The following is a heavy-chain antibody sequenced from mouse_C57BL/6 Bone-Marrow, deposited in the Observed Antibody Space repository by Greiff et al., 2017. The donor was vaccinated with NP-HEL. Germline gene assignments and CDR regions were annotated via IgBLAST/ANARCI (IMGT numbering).Heavy chain of an antibody. Sequence: EVKLMESGGGLVQPGGSLSLSCAASGFTFTDYYMSWVRQPPGKALEWLGFIRNKANGYTTEYSASVKGRFTISRDNSQIILYLQMNALRAEDSATYYCARPFDYWGQGTTLTVSS. CDR1: GFTFTDYY. CDR2: IRNKANGYTT. V-gene: IGHV7-3*01. J-gene: IGHJ2*01. CDR3: ARPFDY.